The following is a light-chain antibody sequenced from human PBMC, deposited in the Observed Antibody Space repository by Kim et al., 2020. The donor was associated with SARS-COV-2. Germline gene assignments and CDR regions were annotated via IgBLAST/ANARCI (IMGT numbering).Light chain of an antibody. CDR3: CSYAGSTAWV. CDR2: EVS. CDR1: SSDVGSYNL. Sequence: QSALTQPASVSGSPGQSITISCTGTSSDVGSYNLVSWYQQHPGKAPKLMIYEVSKRPSGGSNRFSGSKSGNMASLTISGLQAEDETDYYCCSYAGSTAWVFGGGTQLTVL. J-gene: IGLJ3*02. V-gene: IGLV2-23*02.